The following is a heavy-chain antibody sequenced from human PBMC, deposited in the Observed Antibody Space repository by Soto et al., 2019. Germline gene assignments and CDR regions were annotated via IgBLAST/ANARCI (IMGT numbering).Heavy chain of an antibody. V-gene: IGHV1-69*06. CDR1: GGTLSTYA. J-gene: IGHJ4*02. CDR3: AREPQDGSGSYFDS. Sequence: QVQLVQSGAEVKKPGSSVKVSCKASGGTLSTYAISWVRQAPGQGLEWMGGIIPIFGTANYAQMFQGRVKITADKSTSTAYMELSSLTSADTAVYYCAREPQDGSGSYFDSWGQGTLVTVSS. CDR2: IIPIFGTA. D-gene: IGHD3-10*01.